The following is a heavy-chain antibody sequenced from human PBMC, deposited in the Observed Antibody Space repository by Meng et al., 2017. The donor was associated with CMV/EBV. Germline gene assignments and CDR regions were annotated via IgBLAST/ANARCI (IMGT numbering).Heavy chain of an antibody. J-gene: IGHJ4*02. CDR2: ISGSGDYT. V-gene: IGHV3-23*01. CDR1: INFSNYA. CDR3: AKLSGVAVSAMQAFDY. Sequence: INFSNYAMTWVRQAPGKGLEWVSGISGSGDYTYYADSVKGRFTIPRDNSKNTLYLQMNSLRAEDTAVYHCAKLSGVAVSAMQAFDYWGQGSLVTVSS. D-gene: IGHD6-19*01.